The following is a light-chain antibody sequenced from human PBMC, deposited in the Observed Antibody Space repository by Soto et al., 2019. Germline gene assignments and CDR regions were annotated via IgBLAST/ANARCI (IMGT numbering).Light chain of an antibody. CDR1: QSVNNY. J-gene: IGKJ4*01. CDR2: DAS. Sequence: EIVLTQSPATLSLSPGERATLSCRASQSVNNYLHWYQQRPGQAPRLLIFDASNRATGIPPRFSGSGSATDFTLTISSLEPEDFAVYYCQKYNSAPLTFGGGTKVEIK. CDR3: QKYNSAPLT. V-gene: IGKV3-11*01.